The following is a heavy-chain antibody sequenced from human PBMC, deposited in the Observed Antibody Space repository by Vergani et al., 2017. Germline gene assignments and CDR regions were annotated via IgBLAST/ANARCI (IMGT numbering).Heavy chain of an antibody. CDR1: GFTFSSYA. Sequence: QVQLVESGGGVVQPGRSLRLSCAASGFTFSSYAMHWVRQAPGKGLEWVAVISYDGSNKYYADSVKGRFTISRDNSKNTLYLQMNSLRAEDTAVYYCAKEIAVAVTGYYGMDVWGQGTTVTVSS. D-gene: IGHD6-19*01. V-gene: IGHV3-30*04. J-gene: IGHJ6*02. CDR3: AKEIAVAVTGYYGMDV. CDR2: ISYDGSNK.